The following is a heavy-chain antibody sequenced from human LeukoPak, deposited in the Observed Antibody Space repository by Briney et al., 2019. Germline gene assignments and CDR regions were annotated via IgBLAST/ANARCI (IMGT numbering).Heavy chain of an antibody. Sequence: GGSLRLSCAASGFTVSSNYMNWVRQAPGKGLEWVSVIYSGGNTYYADSVKGRFTISRDNSRNTLYLQMNSLKAEDTAVYYCAREEDYYGSGSPDPYWGQGTLVTVSS. CDR2: IYSGGNT. CDR1: GFTVSSNY. J-gene: IGHJ4*02. V-gene: IGHV3-53*01. CDR3: AREEDYYGSGSPDPY. D-gene: IGHD3-10*01.